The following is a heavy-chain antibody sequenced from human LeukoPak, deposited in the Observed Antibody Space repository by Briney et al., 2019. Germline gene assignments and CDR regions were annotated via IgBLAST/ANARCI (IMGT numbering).Heavy chain of an antibody. CDR2: ISGSAHKI. CDR3: AGRPTGYSSGYIH. J-gene: IGHJ4*02. D-gene: IGHD5-18*01. CDR1: GITFSNYT. Sequence: GGSLRLSCVASGITFSNYTVSWVRQAPEKGLDWVSVISGSAHKIRYADSVKGRFTISRDNSENIVYLQMNNLRVEDTAVYYCAGRPTGYSSGYIHWGQGTLVTVSS. V-gene: IGHV3-23*01.